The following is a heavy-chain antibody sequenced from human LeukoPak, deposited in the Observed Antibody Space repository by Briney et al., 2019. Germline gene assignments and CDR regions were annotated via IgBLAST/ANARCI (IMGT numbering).Heavy chain of an antibody. CDR3: AREYYDFWSGYVTPLDY. J-gene: IGHJ4*02. CDR2: INPNSGGT. CDR1: GYTFTGYY. Sequence: ASVKVSCKASGYTFTGYYMHWVRQAPGQGLEWMGRINPNSGGTNYAQKFQGRVTMTRDTSTSTAYMELSRLRSDDTAVYYCAREYYDFWSGYVTPLDYWGQGTLVTVSS. D-gene: IGHD3-3*01. V-gene: IGHV1-2*06.